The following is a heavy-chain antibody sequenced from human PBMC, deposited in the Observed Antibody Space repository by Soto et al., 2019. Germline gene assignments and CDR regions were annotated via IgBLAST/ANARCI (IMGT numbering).Heavy chain of an antibody. V-gene: IGHV1-8*01. J-gene: IGHJ4*02. CDR1: GYTFKSYD. CDR3: ATWGGPEIH. D-gene: IGHD3-16*01. CDR2: MNLTSGKT. Sequence: QVQLVQSGPEVRKPGASVKVSCKASGYTFKSYDINWVRQATGQGLEWMGWMNLTSGKTGYAQKYQGRVSLTRNMFKSTAYMELTSLASDNTAVDYCATWGGPEIHWGQGTVVTVSS.